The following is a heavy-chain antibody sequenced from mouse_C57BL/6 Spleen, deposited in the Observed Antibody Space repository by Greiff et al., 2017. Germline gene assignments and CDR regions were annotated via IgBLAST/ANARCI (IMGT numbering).Heavy chain of an antibody. Sequence: EVKLMESGGDLVKPGGSLKLSCAASGFTFSSYGMSWVRQTPDKRLEWVATISSGGSYTYYPDSVKGRFTISRDNAKNTLYLQMSSLKSEDTAMYYCAQTAQAHYFDYWGQGTTLTVSS. CDR2: ISSGGSYT. CDR1: GFTFSSYG. J-gene: IGHJ2*01. CDR3: AQTAQAHYFDY. D-gene: IGHD3-2*02. V-gene: IGHV5-6*01.